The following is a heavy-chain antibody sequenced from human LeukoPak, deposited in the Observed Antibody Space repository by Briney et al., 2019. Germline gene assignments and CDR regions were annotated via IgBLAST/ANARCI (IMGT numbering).Heavy chain of an antibody. Sequence: SETLSLTCTVSGGSISSYYWGWIRQPPGKGLEWIGSIYYSGSTYYNPSLKSRVTISVDTSKNQFSLKLSSVTAADTAVYYCAREGHIAAAGTPFDYWGQGTLVTVSS. D-gene: IGHD6-13*01. J-gene: IGHJ4*02. CDR3: AREGHIAAAGTPFDY. CDR2: IYYSGST. V-gene: IGHV4-39*07. CDR1: GGSISSYY.